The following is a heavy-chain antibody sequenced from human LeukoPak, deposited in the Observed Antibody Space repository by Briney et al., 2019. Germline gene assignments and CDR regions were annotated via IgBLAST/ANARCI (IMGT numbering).Heavy chain of an antibody. CDR3: ARLEEMGATRNFDY. Sequence: SSETLSLTCTVSGGSISSYYWSWIRQPPGKGLEWIGYIYYSGSTNYNPSLKSRVTISVDTSKNQFSLKLSSVTAADTAVYYCARLEEMGATRNFDYWGQGTLVTVSS. V-gene: IGHV4-59*08. CDR1: GGSISSYY. CDR2: IYYSGST. J-gene: IGHJ4*02. D-gene: IGHD1-26*01.